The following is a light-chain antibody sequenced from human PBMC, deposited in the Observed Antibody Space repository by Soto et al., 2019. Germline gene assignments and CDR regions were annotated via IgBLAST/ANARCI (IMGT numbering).Light chain of an antibody. CDR1: SSNVGSYKF. Sequence: QSALTQPASVSGSPGQSITISCTGTSSNVGSYKFVSWYQQHPGKAPKLMIYEGIKRPSGISNRFSGSKSCNTASLTISGLQAEDESDYYCCSYAGGSTYVFVTGTKVTVL. V-gene: IGLV2-23*01. J-gene: IGLJ1*01. CDR2: EGI. CDR3: CSYAGGSTYV.